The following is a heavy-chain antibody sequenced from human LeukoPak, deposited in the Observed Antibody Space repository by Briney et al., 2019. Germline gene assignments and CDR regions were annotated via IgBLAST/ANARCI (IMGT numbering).Heavy chain of an antibody. D-gene: IGHD6-19*01. CDR3: GKGLYQDYSGIGDY. V-gene: IGHV3-23*01. Sequence: GGSLRLSCAASGFTFSSYAMSWVRQAPGKGLEWVSAVSASGGNTYYADSVKGRFTISRDNSKNTLYLQVNSLRAEDTAVYYCGKGLYQDYSGIGDYWGQGTLVTVSS. CDR2: VSASGGNT. CDR1: GFTFSSYA. J-gene: IGHJ4*02.